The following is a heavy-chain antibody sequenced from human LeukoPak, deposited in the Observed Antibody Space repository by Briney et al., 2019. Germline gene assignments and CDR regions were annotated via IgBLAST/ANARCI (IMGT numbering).Heavy chain of an antibody. D-gene: IGHD3/OR15-3a*01. CDR1: EFSVGSNY. CDR3: AKWTQRYFDY. J-gene: IGHJ4*02. Sequence: GGSLRLSCAASEFSVGSNYMTWVRQAPGKGLEWVSLIYSGGSTYYADTVKGRFTNSRDNSKNTLYLQMNSLRAEDTAVYYWAKWTQRYFDYWGQGTLVTVSS. V-gene: IGHV3-66*01. CDR2: IYSGGST.